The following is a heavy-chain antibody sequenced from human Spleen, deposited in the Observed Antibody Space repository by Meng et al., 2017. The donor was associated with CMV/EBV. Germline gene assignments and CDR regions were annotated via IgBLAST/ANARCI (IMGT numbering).Heavy chain of an antibody. D-gene: IGHD6-13*01. J-gene: IGHJ4*02. CDR1: SISSSSFY. CDR3: ARTPDVAAAGSKLVFDY. V-gene: IGHV4-39*01. CDR2: IYYSGST. Sequence: SISSSSFYWGWIRQPPGKGLEWIGSIYYSGSTYYNPSLKNQVTISVDTSKNQFSLRLNSVTAADTAVYYCARTPDVAAAGSKLVFDYWGQGTLVTVSS.